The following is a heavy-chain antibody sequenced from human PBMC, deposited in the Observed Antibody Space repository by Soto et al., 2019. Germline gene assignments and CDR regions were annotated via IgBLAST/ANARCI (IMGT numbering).Heavy chain of an antibody. V-gene: IGHV4-34*01. CDR3: ARPGYSSNWFWFDP. Sequence: SETLSLTCAVYGGSFSGYYWSWIRQPPGKGLEWIGEINHSGSTNYNPSLKRRLNISVDTSKNKFSLKLTSVTAADTAVYYCARPGYSSNWFWFDPWGQGTQVTVSS. CDR2: INHSGST. CDR1: GGSFSGYY. J-gene: IGHJ5*02. D-gene: IGHD6-13*01.